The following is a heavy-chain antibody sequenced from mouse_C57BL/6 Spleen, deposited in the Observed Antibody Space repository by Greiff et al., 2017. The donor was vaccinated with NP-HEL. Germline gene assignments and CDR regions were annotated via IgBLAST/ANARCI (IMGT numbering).Heavy chain of an antibody. Sequence: VQLQQPGAELVRPGTSVKLSCKASGYTFTSYWMHWVKQRPGQGLEWIGVIDPSDSYTNYNQKFKGKATLTVDTSSSTAYMQLSSLTSEDSAVYYCARIFYYYGSSSDWYFDVWGTGTTVTVSS. CDR3: ARIFYYYGSSSDWYFDV. CDR2: IDPSDSYT. V-gene: IGHV1-59*01. CDR1: GYTFTSYW. D-gene: IGHD1-1*01. J-gene: IGHJ1*03.